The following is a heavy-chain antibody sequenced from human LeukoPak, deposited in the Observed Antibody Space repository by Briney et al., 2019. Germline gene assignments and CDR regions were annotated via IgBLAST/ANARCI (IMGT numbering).Heavy chain of an antibody. CDR1: GFTFSSYA. CDR2: ISGSGGST. D-gene: IGHD2-15*01. Sequence: GGSLRLSCAASGFTFSSYAMSWVRQAPGKGLEWVSAISGSGGSTYYADSVKGRFTISRDNSKNTLYLQMNSLRAEDTAVYYCAKDVASAKSSRGYCSSGSCPRNYNYWGQGTLVTVSS. J-gene: IGHJ4*02. CDR3: AKDVASAKSSRGYCSSGSCPRNYNY. V-gene: IGHV3-23*01.